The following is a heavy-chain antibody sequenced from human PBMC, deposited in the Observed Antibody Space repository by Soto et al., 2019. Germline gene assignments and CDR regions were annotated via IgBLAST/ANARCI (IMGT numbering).Heavy chain of an antibody. Sequence: QVQLVQSGAEVKKPGASVQVSCKASGYTFSSYPMHWVRQAPGQRLEWMGWINAGNGDTKYSQKFQGRVTMTRDTSAITAYMELSSLRSEDTDVYYCVRDWTHYDSSGPGDYWGQGTLVTVSS. CDR2: INAGNGDT. V-gene: IGHV1-3*01. CDR3: VRDWTHYDSSGPGDY. CDR1: GYTFSSYP. D-gene: IGHD3-22*01. J-gene: IGHJ4*02.